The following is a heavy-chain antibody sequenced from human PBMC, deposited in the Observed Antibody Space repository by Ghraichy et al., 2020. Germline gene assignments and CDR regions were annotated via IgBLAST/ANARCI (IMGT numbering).Heavy chain of an antibody. Sequence: GGSLRLSCAASGFTFSAYAMSWVRQAPGKGLEWVSGISGSGGGTYYADSVRGRFTISRDNSSNTLYLHMSRLRAEDTAVYSCAKALLIGGPSPPSDYWGQGNLVTVSS. CDR1: GFTFSAYA. D-gene: IGHD3-16*01. CDR3: AKALLIGGPSPPSDY. J-gene: IGHJ4*02. V-gene: IGHV3-23*01. CDR2: ISGSGGGT.